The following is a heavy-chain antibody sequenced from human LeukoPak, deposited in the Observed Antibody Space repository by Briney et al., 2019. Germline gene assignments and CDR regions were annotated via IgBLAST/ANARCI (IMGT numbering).Heavy chain of an antibody. Sequence: PGGSLRLSCAASGFTFSRNYMSWVRQAPGKGLEWVSVIYSCGDTDYADPVKGRFTISRDNSKYMLYLQMNSLRVEDTAVYYCARWPTIFGGWGQGTLVIVSS. V-gene: IGHV3-66*01. CDR1: GFTFSRNY. J-gene: IGHJ4*02. CDR2: IYSCGDT. CDR3: ARWPTIFGG. D-gene: IGHD3-3*01.